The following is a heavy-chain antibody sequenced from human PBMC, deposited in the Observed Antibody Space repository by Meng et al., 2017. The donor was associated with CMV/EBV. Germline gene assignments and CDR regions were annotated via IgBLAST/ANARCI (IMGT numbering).Heavy chain of an antibody. V-gene: IGHV1-69-2*01. CDR3: AREIAVDSQH. Sequence: ASVKVSCKASGYTFNDHYMNWVKQAPGKGLEWMGLVDPVDGETKYAERFQGRVTLTADTTTETAYLELRRLRSDDTAIYYCAREIAVDSQHWGQGTLVTVSS. J-gene: IGHJ1*01. CDR1: GYTFNDHY. CDR2: VDPVDGET. D-gene: IGHD6-19*01.